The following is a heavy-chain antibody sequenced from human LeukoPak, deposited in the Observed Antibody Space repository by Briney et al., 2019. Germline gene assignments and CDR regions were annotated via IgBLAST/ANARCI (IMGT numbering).Heavy chain of an antibody. Sequence: GGALRLSCAASGFTFDDYAMHWVRPAPGKGREWVSLISGDGGSTYYADSVKGRFTISRDNSKNSLYLQMNSLRTEDTALYYCAKDRDIVVVVAATPDGMDVWGQGTTVTVSS. CDR2: ISGDGGST. D-gene: IGHD2-15*01. CDR1: GFTFDDYA. J-gene: IGHJ6*02. CDR3: AKDRDIVVVVAATPDGMDV. V-gene: IGHV3-43*02.